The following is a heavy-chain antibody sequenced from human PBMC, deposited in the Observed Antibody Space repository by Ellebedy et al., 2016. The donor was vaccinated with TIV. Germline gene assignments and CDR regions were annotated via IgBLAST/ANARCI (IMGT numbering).Heavy chain of an antibody. V-gene: IGHV1-68*01. CDR2: ITLYNGNT. CDR3: ARFPEQQLVPDYFDY. Sequence: AASVKVSCKASGYTFTCCSLHWLQQAPGQGLERMRWITLYNGNTNYAKKFQGRVTITRDMSLRTAYIELSSLRSEDSAVYYWARFPEQQLVPDYFDYWGQGTLVTVSS. CDR1: GYTFTCCS. J-gene: IGHJ4*02. D-gene: IGHD6-13*01.